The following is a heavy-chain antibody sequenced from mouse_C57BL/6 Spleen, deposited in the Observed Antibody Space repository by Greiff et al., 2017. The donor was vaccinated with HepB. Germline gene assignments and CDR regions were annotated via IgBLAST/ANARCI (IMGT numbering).Heavy chain of an antibody. CDR3: ARYYYSNYNYYAMDY. CDR2: IRNKANGYTT. J-gene: IGHJ4*01. Sequence: EVMLVESGGGLVQPGGSLSLSCAASGFTFTDYYMSWVRQPPGKALEWLGFIRNKANGYTTESSASVKGRFTISRDNSQSILYLQMNALRAEDSATYYCARYYYSNYNYYAMDYWGQGTSVTVAS. D-gene: IGHD2-5*01. CDR1: GFTFTDYY. V-gene: IGHV7-3*01.